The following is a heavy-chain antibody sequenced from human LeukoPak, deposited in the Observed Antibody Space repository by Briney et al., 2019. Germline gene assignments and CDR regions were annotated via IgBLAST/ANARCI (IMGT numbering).Heavy chain of an antibody. V-gene: IGHV3-21*01. Sequence: NPGGSLRLSCAASGFTFSSYSMNWVRQAPGKGLEWVSSISSSSSYIYYADSVKGRFTISRDNAKNSLYLQMNSLRAEDTAVYYCARVVPPYGSGSRYYYMDVWGKGTTVTVSS. CDR2: ISSSSSYI. D-gene: IGHD3-10*01. CDR1: GFTFSSYS. J-gene: IGHJ6*03. CDR3: ARVVPPYGSGSRYYYMDV.